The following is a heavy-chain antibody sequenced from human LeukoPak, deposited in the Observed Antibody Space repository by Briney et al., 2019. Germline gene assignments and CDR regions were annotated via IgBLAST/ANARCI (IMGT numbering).Heavy chain of an antibody. V-gene: IGHV1-69*13. J-gene: IGHJ4*02. CDR3: ARVRPYYYDSSGPYYFDY. Sequence: ASVKVSCKASGYTFTSYAISWVRQAPGQGLEWMGGIIPIFGTANYAQKFQGRVTITADESTSTAYMELSSLRSEDTAVYYCARVRPYYYDSSGPYYFDYWGQGTLVTVSS. CDR1: GYTFTSYA. D-gene: IGHD3-22*01. CDR2: IIPIFGTA.